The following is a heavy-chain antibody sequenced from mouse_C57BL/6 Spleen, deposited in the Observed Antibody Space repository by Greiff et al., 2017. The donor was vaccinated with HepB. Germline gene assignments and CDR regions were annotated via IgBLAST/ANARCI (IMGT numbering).Heavy chain of an antibody. CDR3: ARNRDGSEYFDV. J-gene: IGHJ1*03. V-gene: IGHV5-9*04. CDR2: ISGGGGNT. D-gene: IGHD1-1*01. CDR1: GFTFSSYT. Sequence: EVQRVESGGGLVKPGGSLKLSCAASGFTFSSYTMSWVRQTPEKRLEWVATISGGGGNTYYPDSVKGRFTISRDNAKNTLYLQMSSLRSEDTAVYYCARNRDGSEYFDVWGTGTTVTVSS.